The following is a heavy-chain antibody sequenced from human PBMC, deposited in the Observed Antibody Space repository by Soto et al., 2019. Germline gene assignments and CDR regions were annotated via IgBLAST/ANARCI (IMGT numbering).Heavy chain of an antibody. Sequence: GESLKISCAASGFTFSSYAMSWVRQAPGKGLEWVSVISGSGGSTYYADSVKGRFTISRDNSKNTLYLQMNSLRAEDTAVYYCAKDYLGYSSGWSYFDYWGQGTLVTVSS. D-gene: IGHD6-19*01. CDR3: AKDYLGYSSGWSYFDY. CDR1: GFTFSSYA. V-gene: IGHV3-23*01. J-gene: IGHJ4*02. CDR2: ISGSGGST.